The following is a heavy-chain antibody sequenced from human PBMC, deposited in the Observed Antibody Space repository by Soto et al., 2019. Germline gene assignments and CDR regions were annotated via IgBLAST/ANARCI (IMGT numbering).Heavy chain of an antibody. CDR2: INHSGST. Sequence: PSETLSLTCAVYGGSFSGYYWSWIRQPPGKGLEWIGEINHSGSTNYNPSLKSRVTISVDTSKNQFSLKLSSVTAADTAVYYCARAPSLYSSSRNWFDPWGQGTLVTVSS. D-gene: IGHD6-13*01. J-gene: IGHJ5*02. CDR3: ARAPSLYSSSRNWFDP. V-gene: IGHV4-34*01. CDR1: GGSFSGYY.